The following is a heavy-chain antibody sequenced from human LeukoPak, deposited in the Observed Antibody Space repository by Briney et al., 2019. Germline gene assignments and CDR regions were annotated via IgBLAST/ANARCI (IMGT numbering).Heavy chain of an antibody. D-gene: IGHD2-2*01. Sequence: SVKVSCKASGGTFTSYAISWVRQAPGQGLEWMGRIIPILGIANYAQKFQGRVTITADKSTSTAYMELSSLRSEDTAVYYCARLYCSSTSCYGPRVYGMDVWGQGTTVTVSS. CDR1: GGTFTSYA. J-gene: IGHJ6*02. V-gene: IGHV1-69*04. CDR3: ARLYCSSTSCYGPRVYGMDV. CDR2: IIPILGIA.